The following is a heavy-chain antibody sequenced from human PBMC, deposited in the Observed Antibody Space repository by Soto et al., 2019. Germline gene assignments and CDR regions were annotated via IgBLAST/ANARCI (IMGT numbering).Heavy chain of an antibody. V-gene: IGHV1-18*01. CDR2: FSAYNGNT. Sequence: QVQLVQSGAEVKKPGASVKVSCKASGYTFTSYGISWVRQAPGQGLEWMGWFSAYNGNTNYAQKLQGRVTMTTDTSTSTAYMELRSLRSDDTAVYYCARDERYCSSTSCHSAFDYWGQRTLVTVSS. CDR3: ARDERYCSSTSCHSAFDY. CDR1: GYTFTSYG. D-gene: IGHD2-2*01. J-gene: IGHJ4*02.